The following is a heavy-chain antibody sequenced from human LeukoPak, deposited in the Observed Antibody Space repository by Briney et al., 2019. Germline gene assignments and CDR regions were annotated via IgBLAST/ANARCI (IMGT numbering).Heavy chain of an antibody. CDR1: GFTFSRYW. J-gene: IGHJ4*02. D-gene: IGHD6-13*01. CDR3: AKALTTAGPVDY. CDR2: INRDGSST. V-gene: IGHV3-74*01. Sequence: GVSLRLSCAASGFTFSRYWMHWVRQAPGKGLVWVSRINRDGSSTSYMDSVKGRFTISRDNAKNTLYVQMNSLRAEDTAVYYCAKALTTAGPVDYWGQGTLVTV.